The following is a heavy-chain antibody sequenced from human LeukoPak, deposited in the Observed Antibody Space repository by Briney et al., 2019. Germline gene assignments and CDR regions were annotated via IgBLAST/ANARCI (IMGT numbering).Heavy chain of an antibody. CDR3: ASAAGPFDH. CDR1: GFTFSSYA. J-gene: IGHJ4*02. Sequence: GGSLRLACAASGFTFSSYAMHWVSQAPGKGLEWVAVIPYDGSNKYYADSVKGRFTISRDNSKNTLYLQMNSLRAEDTAVYFCASAAGPFDHWGQGTLVTVSS. V-gene: IGHV3-30*04. D-gene: IGHD6-13*01. CDR2: IPYDGSNK.